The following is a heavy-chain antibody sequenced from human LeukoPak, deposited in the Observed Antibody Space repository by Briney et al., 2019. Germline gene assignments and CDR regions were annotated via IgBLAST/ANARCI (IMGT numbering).Heavy chain of an antibody. CDR1: GGTFSSYA. CDR2: IIPIFGTA. V-gene: IGHV1-69*01. J-gene: IGHJ6*03. D-gene: IGHD3-3*01. CDR3: ARATFGVVPSRYYYYYYMDV. Sequence: ASVKVSCKASGGTFSSYAISWVREAPGQGLEWMGGIIPIFGTANYAQKFQGRVTITADESTSTAYIELSSLRSEDTAVYYCARATFGVVPSRYYYYYYMDVWGKGTTVTVSS.